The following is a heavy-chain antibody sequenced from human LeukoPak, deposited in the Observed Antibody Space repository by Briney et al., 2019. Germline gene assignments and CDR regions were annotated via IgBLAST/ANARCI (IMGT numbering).Heavy chain of an antibody. CDR3: AREVYYDSSGYYHPGGFDY. CDR2: ISSGSRTI. J-gene: IGHJ4*02. Sequence: PGGSLRLSCAASGFTFSSYSMNWVRQAPGKGLEWVSYISSGSRTIYYADSVKGRFTVSRDNAKNSLYLQMNSLRAEDTAVYYCAREVYYDSSGYYHPGGFDYWGQGTLVTVSS. V-gene: IGHV3-48*01. D-gene: IGHD3-22*01. CDR1: GFTFSSYS.